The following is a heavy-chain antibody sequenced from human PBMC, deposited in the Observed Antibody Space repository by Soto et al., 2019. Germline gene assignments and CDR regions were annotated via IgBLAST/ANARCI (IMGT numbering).Heavy chain of an antibody. D-gene: IGHD2-15*01. CDR2: INAGNGNT. Sequence: QVQLVQSGAEVKKPGASVKVSCKASGYTFTSYAMHWVRQAPGQRLEWMGWINAGNGNTKYSQKFQGRVTITRDTSASTAYMELSSLGSEDTAVYYCAREKGGGYCSGGSCQYNWFDPWGQGTLVTVSS. V-gene: IGHV1-3*01. J-gene: IGHJ5*02. CDR1: GYTFTSYA. CDR3: AREKGGGYCSGGSCQYNWFDP.